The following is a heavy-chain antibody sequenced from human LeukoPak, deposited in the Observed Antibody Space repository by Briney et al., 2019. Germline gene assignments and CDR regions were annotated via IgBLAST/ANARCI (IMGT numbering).Heavy chain of an antibody. D-gene: IGHD3-22*01. CDR2: ISGSGGST. J-gene: IGHJ4*02. Sequence: GGSLRLSCAASGFTFSSYAMSWVRQAPGKGLEWVSAISGSGGSTYYADSVKGRFTISRDNSKNTLYLQMNSLRAEDTAVYYCAKDRGFYYDSSGYYYEEYYFDYWGQGTLVTVSS. V-gene: IGHV3-23*01. CDR1: GFTFSSYA. CDR3: AKDRGFYYDSSGYYYEEYYFDY.